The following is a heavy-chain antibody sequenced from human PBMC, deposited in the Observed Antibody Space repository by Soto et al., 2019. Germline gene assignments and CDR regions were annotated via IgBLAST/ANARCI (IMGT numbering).Heavy chain of an antibody. Sequence: GESMKISCKGSGYSFTSYWISWVRKMPGKGLEWMGRIDPSDSYTNDSPSFQGHVTISADKSISTAYLQWSSLKASDTAMYYCARHGPIVVVPADIHTWFDPWGQGTLVTVSS. CDR3: ARHGPIVVVPADIHTWFDP. D-gene: IGHD2-2*02. CDR1: GYSFTSYW. CDR2: IDPSDSYT. V-gene: IGHV5-10-1*01. J-gene: IGHJ5*02.